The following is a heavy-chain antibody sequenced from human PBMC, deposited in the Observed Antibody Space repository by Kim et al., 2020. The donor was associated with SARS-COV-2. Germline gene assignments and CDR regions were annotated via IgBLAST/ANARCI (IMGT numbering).Heavy chain of an antibody. D-gene: IGHD5-12*01. CDR3: ARDLRGGDRWLRLQLGFDY. V-gene: IGHV3-30*07. J-gene: IGHJ4*02. Sequence: GRFTISRDNSKNPLYLQMNSLRAEDTAVYYCARDLRGGDRWLRLQLGFDYWGQGTLVTVSS.